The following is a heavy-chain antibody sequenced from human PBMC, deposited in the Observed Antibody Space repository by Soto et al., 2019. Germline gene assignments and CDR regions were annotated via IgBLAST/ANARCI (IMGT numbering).Heavy chain of an antibody. CDR3: ASEILTGSSYYYYYYGMDV. V-gene: IGHV3-33*01. CDR1: GFTFSSYG. CDR2: IWYDGSNK. D-gene: IGHD3-9*01. J-gene: IGHJ6*02. Sequence: PGGSLRLSCAASGFTFSSYGMRWVRQAPGKGLEWVAVIWYDGSNKYYADSVKGRFTISRDNSKNTLYLQMNSLRAEDTAVYYCASEILTGSSYYYYYYGMDVWGQGTTVTVSS.